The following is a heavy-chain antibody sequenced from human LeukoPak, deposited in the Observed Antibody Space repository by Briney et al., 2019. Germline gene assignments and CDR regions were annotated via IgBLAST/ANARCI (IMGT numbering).Heavy chain of an antibody. V-gene: IGHV4-39*01. D-gene: IGHD1-26*01. CDR2: IYYSGST. Sequence: PSQTLSLTCTVSGGSISSGSYYWSWIRQPAGKGLEWIASIYYSGSTYYNPSLKSRVTISVDTSKNQLSLKLSSLTAADTAVYYCARHEYSGSYYGLSWFDPWGQGTLVTVSS. CDR1: GGSISSGSYY. CDR3: ARHEYSGSYYGLSWFDP. J-gene: IGHJ5*02.